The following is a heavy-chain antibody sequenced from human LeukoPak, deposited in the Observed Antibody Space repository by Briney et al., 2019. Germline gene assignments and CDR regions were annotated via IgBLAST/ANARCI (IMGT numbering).Heavy chain of an antibody. CDR3: AREKQSGSTPFDY. J-gene: IGHJ4*02. D-gene: IGHD3-10*01. CDR1: GFTFTGHS. V-gene: IGHV3-30*03. Sequence: GGSLRLPCVASGFTFTGHSMHWVRQAPGKGLEWISVVSHDEKTIFYADSLKGRFTVSRDNSKNTVYLQMNSLRDEDTAVYYCAREKQSGSTPFDYWGQGSLVTVSS. CDR2: VSHDEKTI.